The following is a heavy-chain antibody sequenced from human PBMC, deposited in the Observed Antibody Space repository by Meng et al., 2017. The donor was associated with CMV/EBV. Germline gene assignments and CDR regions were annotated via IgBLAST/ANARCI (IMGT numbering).Heavy chain of an antibody. CDR3: ARDGKSIVGATHFDY. J-gene: IGHJ4*02. Sequence: AGGTFSSYAISWVRQAPGQGLEWVGGIIPIFGTANYAQKFQGRVTITADESTSTAYMELSSLRSEDTAVYYCARDGKSIVGATHFDYWGQGTLVTVSS. CDR2: IIPIFGTA. V-gene: IGHV1-69*01. CDR1: GGTFSSYA. D-gene: IGHD1-26*01.